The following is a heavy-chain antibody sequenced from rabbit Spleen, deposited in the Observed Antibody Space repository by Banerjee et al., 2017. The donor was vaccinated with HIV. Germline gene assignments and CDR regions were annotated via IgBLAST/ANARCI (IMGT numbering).Heavy chain of an antibody. CDR1: GFSFSSGYD. CDR2: VAGGSGGVP. CDR3: VREAGYGGYGDGNL. Sequence: QSLEESGGGLVKPGASLTLTCKASGFSFSSGYDMCWVRQAPGKGLEWVACVAGGSGGVPYYASWAKGRFTVSKTSSTTVTLQMTSLTDADTATYFCVREAGYGGYGDGNLWGPGTLVTVS. D-gene: IGHD6-1*01. J-gene: IGHJ4*01. V-gene: IGHV1S40*01.